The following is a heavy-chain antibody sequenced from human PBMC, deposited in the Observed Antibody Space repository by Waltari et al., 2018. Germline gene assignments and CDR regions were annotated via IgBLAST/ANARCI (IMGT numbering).Heavy chain of an antibody. J-gene: IGHJ4*02. CDR1: GYSISSGYY. V-gene: IGHV3-53*01. CDR3: ARDPPGVAVSGKG. Sequence: VQLQESGPGLVKPSETLSLTCAVSGYSISSGYYWGWIRQPPGKGLEWISLIYSGGGIHYADSVKGRFTISRDSSKNTLYLQMNSLRVEDTAVYYCARDPPGVAVSGKGWGQGTLVTVSS. D-gene: IGHD6-19*01. CDR2: IYSGGGI.